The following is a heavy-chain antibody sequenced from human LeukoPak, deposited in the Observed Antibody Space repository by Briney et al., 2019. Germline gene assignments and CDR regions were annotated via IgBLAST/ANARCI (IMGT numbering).Heavy chain of an antibody. Sequence: SETLSLTCTVYAGSISSYYWSGIRQPAGKGLEWIGRIYTSGSTNYNPSLKSRVTMSVDTSKNQFSLKLSSVTAADTAVYYCARARFDCSGGSCYPYYYYYYYMDVWGKGTTVTVSS. CDR2: IYTSGST. D-gene: IGHD2-15*01. CDR3: ARARFDCSGGSCYPYYYYYYYMDV. V-gene: IGHV4-4*07. J-gene: IGHJ6*03. CDR1: AGSISSYY.